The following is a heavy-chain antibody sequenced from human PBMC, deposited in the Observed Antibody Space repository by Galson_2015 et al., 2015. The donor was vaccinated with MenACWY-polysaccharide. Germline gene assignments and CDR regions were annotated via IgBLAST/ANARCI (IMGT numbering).Heavy chain of an antibody. V-gene: IGHV3-48*03. D-gene: IGHD1-14*01. CDR2: ITSGGRTE. J-gene: IGHJ6*02. CDR1: GFTFSNYE. Sequence: SLRLSCAASGFTFSNYEINWVRQAPGKGLEWVSYITSGGRTEYYADSVKGRFTISRDNAQNSLYLQMNSLRAEDTAVYYCARDRKGGGYYYGMDVWGRGTTVTVSS. CDR3: ARDRKGGGYYYGMDV.